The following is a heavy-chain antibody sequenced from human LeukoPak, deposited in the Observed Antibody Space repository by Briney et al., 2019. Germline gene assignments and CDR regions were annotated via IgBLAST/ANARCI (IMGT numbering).Heavy chain of an antibody. V-gene: IGHV1-8*01. J-gene: IGHJ4*02. CDR2: MNPNSGNT. Sequence: ASVKVSCKASGYTFTSYDINWVRQATGQGLEWMGWMNPNSGNTGYAQKFQGRVTMTRNTSISTAYMELSSLRSEDTAVYYCARATKRPTMVRGVIPLGYWGQGTLVTVSS. CDR1: GYTFTSYD. D-gene: IGHD3-10*01. CDR3: ARATKRPTMVRGVIPLGY.